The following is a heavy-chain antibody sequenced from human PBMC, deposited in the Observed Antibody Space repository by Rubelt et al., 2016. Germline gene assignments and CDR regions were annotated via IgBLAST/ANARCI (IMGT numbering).Heavy chain of an antibody. V-gene: IGHV3-53*04. Sequence: GEGLEWVSVIYSGGSTYYADSVKGRFTISRHNSKNTLYLQMNSLRAEDTAVYYCARVGLGGGYYYYGMDVWGQGTTVTVSS. D-gene: IGHD2-15*01. J-gene: IGHJ6*02. CDR2: IYSGGST. CDR3: ARVGLGGGYYYYGMDV.